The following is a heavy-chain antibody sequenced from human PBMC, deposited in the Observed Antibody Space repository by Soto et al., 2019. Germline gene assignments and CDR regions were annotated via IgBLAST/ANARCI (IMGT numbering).Heavy chain of an antibody. D-gene: IGHD4-17*01. CDR1: GFTFSTYH. CDR2: IHSGGSRI. CDR3: ARDGSTVTTNYHYAMDV. J-gene: IGHJ6*02. Sequence: EVQLVESGGGLVQPGGSLILSCAASGFTFSTYHMNWVRQAPGKGLAWVSYIHSGGSRIYYADSVKGRCTISRDNAKNSLYLQMNSLRAEDTAVYYCARDGSTVTTNYHYAMDVWGQGTTVTVSS. V-gene: IGHV3-48*03.